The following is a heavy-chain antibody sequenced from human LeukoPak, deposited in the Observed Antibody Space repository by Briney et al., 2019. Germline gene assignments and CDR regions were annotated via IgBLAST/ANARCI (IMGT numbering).Heavy chain of an antibody. V-gene: IGHV4-39*01. J-gene: IGHJ6*03. CDR1: GGSISSSSYY. Sequence: SSETLSLTCTVSGGSISSSSYYWGWIRQPPGKGLEWIGSIYYSGSTYYNPSLKSRVTISVDTSKNQFSLKLSSVTAADTAVYYCARASQGWRLFKYYYYYYMDVWGKGTTVTVSS. CDR2: IYYSGST. CDR3: ARASQGWRLFKYYYYYYMDV. D-gene: IGHD3-22*01.